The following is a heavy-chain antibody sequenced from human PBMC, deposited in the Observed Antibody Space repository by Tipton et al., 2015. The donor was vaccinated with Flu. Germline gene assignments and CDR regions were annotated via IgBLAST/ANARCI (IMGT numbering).Heavy chain of an antibody. Sequence: QVQLVQSGAEVKKPGSSVRVSCKASGGTFSSHGFSWVRQAPGQGLEWMGGIIPIFGSTNYAQKFQGRVTFTADDSTSTAYMELSSLTSEDTAVYYCARPHNTGWGGYFDYWGQGTLVTVSS. CDR1: GGTFSSHG. CDR3: ARPHNTGWGGYFDY. D-gene: IGHD6-19*01. V-gene: IGHV1-69*01. J-gene: IGHJ4*02. CDR2: IIPIFGST.